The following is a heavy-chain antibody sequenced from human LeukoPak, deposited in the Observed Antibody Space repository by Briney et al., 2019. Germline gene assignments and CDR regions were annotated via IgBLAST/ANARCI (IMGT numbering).Heavy chain of an antibody. CDR1: GYSISSGYY. Sequence: SETLSLTCAVSGYSISSGYYWGWIRQPPGKGLEWIGSIYRSGSTYYNPSLKSRVTISVDTSKNQFSLKLRSVTAADTAVYYCARHRTSSNYFDYWGQGTPVTVSS. V-gene: IGHV4-38-2*01. CDR2: IYRSGST. D-gene: IGHD1-1*01. J-gene: IGHJ4*02. CDR3: ARHRTSSNYFDY.